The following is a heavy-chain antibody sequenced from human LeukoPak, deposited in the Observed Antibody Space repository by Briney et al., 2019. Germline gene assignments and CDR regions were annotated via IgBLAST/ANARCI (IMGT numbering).Heavy chain of an antibody. CDR1: GFTVSSNS. Sequence: PGGSLRLSCAASGFTVSSNSMNWVRQAPGKGLEWVSYISSSSGSIYYADSVKGRFTISRDNAKNSLYLEMNSLSADDTAVYYCARDALLWFGELLSGYYYMDVWGKGTTVTASS. CDR3: ARDALLWFGELLSGYYYMDV. D-gene: IGHD3-10*01. CDR2: ISSSSGSI. J-gene: IGHJ6*03. V-gene: IGHV3-48*04.